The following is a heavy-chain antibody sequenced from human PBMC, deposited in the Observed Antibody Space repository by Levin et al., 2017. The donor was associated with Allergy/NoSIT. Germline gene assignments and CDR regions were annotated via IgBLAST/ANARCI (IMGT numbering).Heavy chain of an antibody. CDR3: ATALNCSSTSGYVYFDY. J-gene: IGHJ4*02. Sequence: SETLSLTCTVSGGSISSSSYYWGWIRQPPGKGLEWIGSIYYSGSTYYNPSLKSRVTISVDTSKNQFSLKLSSVTAADTAVYYCATALNCSSTSGYVYFDYWGQGTLVTVSS. CDR1: GGSISSSSYY. D-gene: IGHD2-2*01. V-gene: IGHV4-39*01. CDR2: IYYSGST.